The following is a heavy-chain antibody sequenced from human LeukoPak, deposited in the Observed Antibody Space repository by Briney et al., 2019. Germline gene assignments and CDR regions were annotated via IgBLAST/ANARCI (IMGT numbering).Heavy chain of an antibody. Sequence: SQTLSLTCAISGDSVSSNSAAWNWIRQSPSRGLEWLGRTYYRSKWFNNYAVSVKSRISINPDTSKNQFSLQLKSVTPEDTAVYYCARAVYSSTWFFDYWGQGTLVTVSS. D-gene: IGHD6-13*01. CDR2: TYYRSKWFN. CDR1: GDSVSSNSAA. CDR3: ARAVYSSTWFFDY. J-gene: IGHJ4*02. V-gene: IGHV6-1*01.